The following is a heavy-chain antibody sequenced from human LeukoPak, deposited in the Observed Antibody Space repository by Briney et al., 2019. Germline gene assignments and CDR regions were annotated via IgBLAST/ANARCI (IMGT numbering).Heavy chain of an antibody. CDR3: AKRGVTGYKEGFDY. D-gene: IGHD3-9*01. CDR1: GFTFSTYG. J-gene: IGHJ4*02. Sequence: GGSLRLSCAASGFTFSTYGMSWVRQAPGKGLEWVSVISASGGSTYYADSVKGRFTISRDNSKNTLYLQMNSLRAEDTAVNYCAKRGVTGYKEGFDYWGQGTLVTVSS. CDR2: ISASGGST. V-gene: IGHV3-23*01.